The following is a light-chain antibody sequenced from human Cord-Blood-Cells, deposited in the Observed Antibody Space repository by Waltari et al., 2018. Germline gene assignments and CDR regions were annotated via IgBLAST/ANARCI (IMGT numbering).Light chain of an antibody. CDR1: QSISSY. CDR2: AAS. V-gene: IGKV1-39*01. Sequence: DLHMTQAPVSLSSPVRDTVSLTCRASQSISSYLNWYQQKPGKAPKLLIYAASSLQSGVTARFSGSGSGTDFTLTISSLQPEDFATYYCQQSYSTPLYTFGQGTKLEIK. CDR3: QQSYSTPLYT. J-gene: IGKJ2*01.